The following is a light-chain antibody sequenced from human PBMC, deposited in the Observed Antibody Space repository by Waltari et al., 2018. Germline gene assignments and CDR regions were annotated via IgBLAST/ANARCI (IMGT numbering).Light chain of an antibody. CDR1: SSDIGGYDY. V-gene: IGLV2-14*03. J-gene: IGLJ2*01. CDR3: SSYTTNKTPV. Sequence: QPALTQPASVSGSPGQSITIPCPGSSSDIGGYDYVSWYQQHPGKAPKLIIYDVTKRSSGISSRFSGSKSGNTASLTISGLQAEDEADYYCSSYTTNKTPVIGGGTKVTVL. CDR2: DVT.